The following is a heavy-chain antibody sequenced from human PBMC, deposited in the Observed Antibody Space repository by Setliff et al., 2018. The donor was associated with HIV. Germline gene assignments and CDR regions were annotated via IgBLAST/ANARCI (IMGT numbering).Heavy chain of an antibody. D-gene: IGHD3-3*01. CDR1: GASIGRRSDC. J-gene: IGHJ4*02. V-gene: IGHV4-39*07. Sequence: PSETLSLTCTVSGASIGRRSDCWGWIRQPPRKGLEWIGSFYYSWNTYYNPSLKSRVTISIDTSKNQFSLKLSSVTAADTAVYYCARNTFGSDSERLDSWGQGTLVTVSS. CDR2: FYYSWNT. CDR3: ARNTFGSDSERLDS.